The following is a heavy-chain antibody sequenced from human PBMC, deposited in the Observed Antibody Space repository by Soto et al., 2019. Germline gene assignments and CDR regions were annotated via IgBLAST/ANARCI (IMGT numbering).Heavy chain of an antibody. J-gene: IGHJ3*02. D-gene: IGHD5-18*01. CDR1: GFTFSSYA. Sequence: PGGSLRLSXAASGFTFSSYAMSWVRQAPGKGLEWVSAISGSGGSTYYADSVKGRFTISRDNSKNTLYLQMNSLRAEDTAVYYCAKHLQRGYSYGYSSDAFDIWGQGTMVTVSS. V-gene: IGHV3-23*01. CDR2: ISGSGGST. CDR3: AKHLQRGYSYGYSSDAFDI.